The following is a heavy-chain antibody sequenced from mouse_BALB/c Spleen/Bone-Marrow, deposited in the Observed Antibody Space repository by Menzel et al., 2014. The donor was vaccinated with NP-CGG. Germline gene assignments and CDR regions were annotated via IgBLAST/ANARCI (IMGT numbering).Heavy chain of an antibody. J-gene: IGHJ3*01. V-gene: IGHV1-80*01. CDR1: GYAFSSYW. Sequence: QVTLKVCGAELVRPGSSVKISCKASGYAFSSYWMTWVKQRPGQGLEWIGQIYPGDGETNYNGKFKGKATLTADKSSSTAYMQLSGLTSEDSAVYFCAKVTTGFCYWGQGTLVTVSA. CDR2: IYPGDGET. CDR3: AKVTTGFCY. D-gene: IGHD2-2*01.